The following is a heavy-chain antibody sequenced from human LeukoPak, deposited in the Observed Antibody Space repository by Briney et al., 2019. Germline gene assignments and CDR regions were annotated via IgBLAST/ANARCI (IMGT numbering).Heavy chain of an antibody. J-gene: IGHJ5*02. D-gene: IGHD2-21*02. CDR2: IYGHDDK. CDR3: APYGGDRKGDNWFDP. Sequence: KSGPTLVKPTQTLTLTCTFSGFSLSTSGVGVAWIRQPPGKALEWLALIYGHDDKRYSPSLKSRLTVTKDTSKNQVVLTMTNMDPVDTATYYCAPYGGDRKGDNWFDPWGQGTLVTVSS. CDR1: GFSLSTSGVG. V-gene: IGHV2-5*01.